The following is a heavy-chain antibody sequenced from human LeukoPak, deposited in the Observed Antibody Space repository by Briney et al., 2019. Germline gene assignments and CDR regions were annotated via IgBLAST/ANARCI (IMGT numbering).Heavy chain of an antibody. J-gene: IGHJ5*02. CDR2: IIPIFGTA. CDR1: GGTFSSYA. V-gene: IGHV1-69*13. D-gene: IGHD2-15*01. Sequence: ASVKVSCKASGGTFSSYAISWVRQAPGQGLEWMGGIIPIFGTANYAQKFQGRVTITADESTSTAYMELSSLRSEDTAMYYCARSPLGYCSGGSCFNWFDPWGQGTLVTVSS. CDR3: ARSPLGYCSGGSCFNWFDP.